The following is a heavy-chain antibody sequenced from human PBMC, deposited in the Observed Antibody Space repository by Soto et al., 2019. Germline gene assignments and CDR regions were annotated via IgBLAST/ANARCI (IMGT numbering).Heavy chain of an antibody. D-gene: IGHD1-20*01. J-gene: IGHJ6*02. V-gene: IGHV4-31*03. CDR2: IYYSGST. Sequence: SETLSLTCTVSGGSISSGGYYWSWIRQHPGKGLEWIGYIYYSGSTYYNPSLKSRVTISVDTSKNQFSLKLSSVTAADTAVYYCARGRYNWNLDYYYYYGMDVWGQGTTVTVSS. CDR3: ARGRYNWNLDYYYYYGMDV. CDR1: GGSISSGGYY.